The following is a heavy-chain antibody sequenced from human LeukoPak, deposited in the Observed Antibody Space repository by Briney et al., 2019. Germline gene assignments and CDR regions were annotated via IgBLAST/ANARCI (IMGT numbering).Heavy chain of an antibody. CDR1: GGSFSGYY. V-gene: IGHV4-34*01. CDR2: INHSGST. D-gene: IGHD4/OR15-4a*01. J-gene: IGHJ4*02. CDR3: ATSTLTL. Sequence: SETLSLTCAVYGGSFSGYYWSWIRQPPGKGLEWIGEINHSGSTNYNPSLKSRVTISVDTSKNQFSLKLSSVTAADTAVYYCATSTLTLWGQGTLVTVSS.